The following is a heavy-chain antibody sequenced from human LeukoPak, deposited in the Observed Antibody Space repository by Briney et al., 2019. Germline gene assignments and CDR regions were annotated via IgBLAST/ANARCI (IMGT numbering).Heavy chain of an antibody. CDR1: GFRFYDYA. J-gene: IGHJ3*01. D-gene: IGHD3-10*01. V-gene: IGHV1-18*01. CDR3: ARVGRRFCGSGDAHVFDL. Sequence: ASVKVSCKASGFRFYDYALSWVRQAPGQGLEWLGWISVYSGVTNFGQKFQGRVTMTTDTATSTAYMELRSLRSDDTAVYYCARVGRRFCGSGDAHVFDLGGQGTMVTVSS. CDR2: ISVYSGVT.